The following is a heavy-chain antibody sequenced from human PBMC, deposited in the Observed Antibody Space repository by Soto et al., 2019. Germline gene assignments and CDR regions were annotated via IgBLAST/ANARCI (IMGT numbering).Heavy chain of an antibody. V-gene: IGHV3-21*01. CDR2: ISSSSTYI. CDR1: GFTFSSYS. CDR3: ARDSGDWDY. Sequence: EVQLVESGGGLVKPGGSLRLSCATSGFTFSSYSMNWVSQAPGKGLEWVSSISSSSTYIYYADSVKGRFTISRDNAKNSLYLQMNSLRAEDTAMYYCARDSGDWDYWGQGTLVTVSS. D-gene: IGHD3-10*01. J-gene: IGHJ4*02.